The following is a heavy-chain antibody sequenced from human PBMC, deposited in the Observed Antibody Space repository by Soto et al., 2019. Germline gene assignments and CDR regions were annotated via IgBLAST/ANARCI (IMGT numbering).Heavy chain of an antibody. CDR2: IYYSGST. V-gene: IGHV4-31*03. J-gene: IGHJ6*02. Sequence: QVQLQESGPGLVKPSQTLSLTCTVSGGSISSGGYYWSWIRQHPGKGLEWIGYIYYSGSTYYNPSLKSRVTISLATSKTQLSLKLRCVTAADTGVYYCARDLRRLDGMDVCGQGPTVTASS. CDR1: GGSISSGGYY. D-gene: IGHD6-25*01. CDR3: ARDLRRLDGMDV.